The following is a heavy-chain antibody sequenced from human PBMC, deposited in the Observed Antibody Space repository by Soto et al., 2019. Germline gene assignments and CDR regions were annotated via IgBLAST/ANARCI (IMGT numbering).Heavy chain of an antibody. CDR3: ARHKGGNWNDVWWFVP. V-gene: IGHV4-39*01. CDR2: VYYSGST. CDR1: GGSISSSSYY. D-gene: IGHD1-1*01. J-gene: IGHJ5*02. Sequence: QLQLQESGPGLVKPSETLSLTCTVSGGSISSSSYYWGWIRQPPGKGLEWIGSVYYSGSTYYNPSLKSRVTISVDTSKNQFSLKLSSVTAADTAVYYCARHKGGNWNDVWWFVPWGQGTLVTVSS.